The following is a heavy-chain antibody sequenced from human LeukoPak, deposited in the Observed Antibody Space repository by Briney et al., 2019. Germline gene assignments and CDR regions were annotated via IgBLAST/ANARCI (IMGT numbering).Heavy chain of an antibody. CDR2: ISSSSSYI. CDR3: AKEGAPADHYTMDV. D-gene: IGHD2-2*01. CDR1: GFTFSSYS. V-gene: IGHV3-21*01. J-gene: IGHJ6*02. Sequence: PGGSLRLSCAASGFTFSSYSMNWVRQAPGKGLEWVSSISSSSSYIYYADSVKGRFTISRDNAKNSLYLQINSLRAQDTAVYYCAKEGAPADHYTMDVWGQGTTVTVSS.